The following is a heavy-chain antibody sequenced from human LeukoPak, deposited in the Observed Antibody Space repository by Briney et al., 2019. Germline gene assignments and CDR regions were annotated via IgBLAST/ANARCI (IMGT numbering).Heavy chain of an antibody. D-gene: IGHD3-9*01. V-gene: IGHV1-8*03. CDR1: GYTFTSYD. CDR2: MNPNSGNT. CDR3: ARDRLVRYFDWLSPLDMDV. J-gene: IGHJ6*03. Sequence: ASVKVSCKASGYTFTSYDINWVRQATGQGLEWMGWMNPNSGNTGYAQKFQGRVTITRNTSISTAYMELSSLRSEDTAVYYCARDRLVRYFDWLSPLDMDVWGKGTTVTVSS.